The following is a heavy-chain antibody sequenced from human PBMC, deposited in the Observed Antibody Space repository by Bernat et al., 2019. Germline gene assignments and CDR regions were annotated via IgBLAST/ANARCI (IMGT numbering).Heavy chain of an antibody. Sequence: EVQLVESGGGLVQPGGSLRLSCAASGFTFSSYEMNWVRQAPGKGLEWVSYISSSGSTIYYADSVKGRFTIPRDNAKNSLYLQMNSLRAEDTAVYYCARALRRVPDAFDIWGQGTMVTVSS. CDR3: ARALRRVPDAFDI. CDR2: ISSSGSTI. D-gene: IGHD4-17*01. CDR1: GFTFSSYE. V-gene: IGHV3-48*03. J-gene: IGHJ3*02.